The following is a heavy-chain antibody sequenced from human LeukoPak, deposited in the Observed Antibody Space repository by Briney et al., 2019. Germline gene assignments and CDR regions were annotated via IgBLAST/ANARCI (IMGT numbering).Heavy chain of an antibody. CDR1: GGSISSSSYY. Sequence: PSETLSLTCTVSGGSISSSSYYWGWIRQPPGKGLEWVGSIYYSGSTYYNPSLKSRVTISVDTSKNQFSLKLSSVTAADTAVYYCARVRRSRRMTTRDHVYFDDWGQGTLVTVSS. CDR2: IYYSGST. D-gene: IGHD4-17*01. V-gene: IGHV4-39*01. CDR3: ARVRRSRRMTTRDHVYFDD. J-gene: IGHJ4*02.